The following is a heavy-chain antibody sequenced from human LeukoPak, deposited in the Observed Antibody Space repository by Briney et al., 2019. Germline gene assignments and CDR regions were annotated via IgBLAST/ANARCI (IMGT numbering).Heavy chain of an antibody. D-gene: IGHD6-19*01. CDR3: ARERSSGWWAYDAFDI. V-gene: IGHV1-69*13. CDR1: GGTFSSYA. CDR2: IIPIFGTA. Sequence: ASVTVSCKASGGTFSSYAISWVRQAPGQGLEWMGGIIPIFGTANYAQKFQGRVAITADESTSTAYMELRSLGSDDTAVYYCARERSSGWWAYDAFDIWGQGTMVTVSS. J-gene: IGHJ3*02.